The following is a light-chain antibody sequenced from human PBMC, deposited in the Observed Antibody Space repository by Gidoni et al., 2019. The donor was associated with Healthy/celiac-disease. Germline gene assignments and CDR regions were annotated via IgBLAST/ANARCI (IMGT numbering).Light chain of an antibody. CDR2: AAS. CDR1: QSISSY. V-gene: IGKV1-39*01. Sequence: RVTITCRASQSISSYLNWYQQKPGKAPKLLIYAASSLQSGVPSRFSGSGSGTDFTLTIGSLQPEDFATYYCQQSYSTPYTFGQGTKLEIK. CDR3: QQSYSTPYT. J-gene: IGKJ2*01.